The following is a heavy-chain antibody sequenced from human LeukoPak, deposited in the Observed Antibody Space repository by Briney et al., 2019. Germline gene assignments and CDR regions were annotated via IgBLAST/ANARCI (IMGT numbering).Heavy chain of an antibody. Sequence: GGSLRLSCVASGFPFSSYWMTWVRQAPGKGLEWVANIKQDGSKKSYVGSVKGRFTISRDNAKNSLYLQMNSLRAEDTAVYYCARRYFDYWGQGTLVTVSS. CDR1: GFPFSSYW. V-gene: IGHV3-7*01. J-gene: IGHJ4*03. CDR3: ARRYFDY. CDR2: IKQDGSKK.